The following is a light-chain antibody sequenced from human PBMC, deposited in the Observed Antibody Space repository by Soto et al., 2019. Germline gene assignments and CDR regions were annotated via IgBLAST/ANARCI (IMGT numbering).Light chain of an antibody. Sequence: DIQMTQSPSSLSATAGDRVTITCRASQSISSWLAWYQQKPGKAPKLLIYDASNLESGVPSRFSGSGSGTEFTLTISNLQPDDFATYYCQQLNSYPWTFGQGTKVDIK. CDR2: DAS. V-gene: IGKV1-5*01. CDR1: QSISSW. J-gene: IGKJ1*01. CDR3: QQLNSYPWT.